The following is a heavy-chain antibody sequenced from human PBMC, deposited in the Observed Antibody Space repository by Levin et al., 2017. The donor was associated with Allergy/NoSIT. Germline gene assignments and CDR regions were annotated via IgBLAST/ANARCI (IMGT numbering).Heavy chain of an antibody. D-gene: IGHD6-13*01. CDR2: ISYDGSNK. Sequence: GESLKISCAASGFTFSSYGMHWVRQAPGKGLEWVAVISYDGSNKYYADSVKGRFTISRDNSKNTLYLQMNSLRAEDTAVYYCAKDHDSRESSSWYDSTYYFDYWGQGTLVTVSS. J-gene: IGHJ4*02. CDR3: AKDHDSRESSSWYDSTYYFDY. V-gene: IGHV3-30*18. CDR1: GFTFSSYG.